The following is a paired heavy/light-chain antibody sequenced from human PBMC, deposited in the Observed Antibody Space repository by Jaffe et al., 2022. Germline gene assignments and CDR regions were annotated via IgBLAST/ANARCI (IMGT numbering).Light chain of an antibody. V-gene: IGLV1-47*01. CDR1: SSNIGSNY. CDR3: AAWDDSLWGV. J-gene: IGLJ2*01. CDR2: RNN. Sequence: QSVLTQPPSASGTPGQRVTISCSGSSSNIGSNYVYWYQQLPGTAPKLLIYRNNQRPSGVPDRFSGSKSGTSASLAISGLRSEDEADYYCAAWDDSLWGVFGGGTKLTVL.
Heavy chain of an antibody. CDR2: ISGSGGST. V-gene: IGHV3-23*01. CDR3: AKDHLWHYDFWSGYYHDAFDI. Sequence: EVQLLESGGGLVQPGGSLRLSCAASGFTFSSYAMSWVRQAPGKGLEWVSAISGSGGSTYYADSVKGRFTISRDNSKNTLYLQMNSLRAEDTAVYYCAKDHLWHYDFWSGYYHDAFDIWGQGTMVTVSS. J-gene: IGHJ3*02. CDR1: GFTFSSYA. D-gene: IGHD3-3*01.